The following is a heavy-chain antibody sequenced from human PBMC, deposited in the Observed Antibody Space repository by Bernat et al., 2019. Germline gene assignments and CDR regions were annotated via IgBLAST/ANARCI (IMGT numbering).Heavy chain of an antibody. D-gene: IGHD4-17*01. CDR2: ISSDGSGT. V-gene: IGHV3-74*02. CDR3: VTLYGDFLPY. Sequence: EVQLVESGGGLVQPGGSLRLSCAASGFTFGGYWMHWVRQAPGKGLVWVSRISSDGSGTTYADSVKGRFTISRDNAKNSLYLQMNSLRAEDTAVYYCVTLYGDFLPYWGQGTLVTVSS. CDR1: GFTFGGYW. J-gene: IGHJ4*02.